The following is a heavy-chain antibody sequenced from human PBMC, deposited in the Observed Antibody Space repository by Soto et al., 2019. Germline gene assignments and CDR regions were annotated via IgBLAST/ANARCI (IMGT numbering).Heavy chain of an antibody. CDR3: AARPYYYYGLDV. D-gene: IGHD3-10*01. J-gene: IGHJ6*01. V-gene: IGHV4-30-2*01. CDR2: VYHNGNA. Sequence: SETLSIACTFPVGSISTPVYAWSWIRQPPGKAPEWIGYVYHNGNAYPKPSLKSRVTISLDGAKNQFSLKMTSVTAADTGLYYCAARPYYYYGLDVWGQGTPVTVSS. CDR1: VGSISTPVYA.